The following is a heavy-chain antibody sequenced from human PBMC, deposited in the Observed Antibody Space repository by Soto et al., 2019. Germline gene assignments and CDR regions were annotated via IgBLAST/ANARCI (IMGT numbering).Heavy chain of an antibody. CDR1: GFTVSNNY. V-gene: IGHV3-53*01. D-gene: IGHD3-10*01. CDR2: IYSGGYT. Sequence: EVQLVESGGGLIQPGGSLRLSCAVSGFTVSNNYMSWVRQAPGKGLEGVSVIYSGGYTAYGDSVKGRFTISRDNSKNTLFHQKNALSADAPAVYYCGAPPGGGGYWGQGTLVTVSS. CDR3: GAPPGGGGY. J-gene: IGHJ4*02.